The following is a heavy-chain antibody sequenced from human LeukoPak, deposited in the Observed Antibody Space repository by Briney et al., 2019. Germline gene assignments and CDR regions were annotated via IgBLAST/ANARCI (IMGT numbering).Heavy chain of an antibody. D-gene: IGHD6-19*01. CDR1: GFIFNSYV. V-gene: IGHV3-23*01. Sequence: GGSLRLSCAASGFIFNSYVMSSVRQAPGAGLEWVSTISASGDSTYYADSVKGRFTISRDNSKNTLFLQMNSLRAEDTAVYYCARAIRGWSIDYWGQGTLVTVSS. J-gene: IGHJ4*02. CDR3: ARAIRGWSIDY. CDR2: ISASGDST.